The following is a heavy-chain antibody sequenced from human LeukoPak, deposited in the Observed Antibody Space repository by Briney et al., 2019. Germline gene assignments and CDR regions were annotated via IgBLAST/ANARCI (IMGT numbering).Heavy chain of an antibody. CDR3: ARDIYTGATDY. CDR1: GFTFSSYW. J-gene: IGHJ4*02. Sequence: GGSLRLSCAASGFTFSSYWMSWVRQAPGKGLEWVANIKQDGSEKHYVDSVKGRFTISRDNAKSSLYLQMNSLRAEDTAVYYCARDIYTGATDYWGQGTLVTVSS. V-gene: IGHV3-7*01. D-gene: IGHD4-11*01. CDR2: IKQDGSEK.